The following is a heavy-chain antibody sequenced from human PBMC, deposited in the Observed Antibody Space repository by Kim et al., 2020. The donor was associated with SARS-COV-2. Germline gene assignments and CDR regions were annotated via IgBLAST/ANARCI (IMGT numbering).Heavy chain of an antibody. D-gene: IGHD2-2*01. V-gene: IGHV3-21*01. Sequence: GGSLRLSCAASGFTFSSYSMNWVRQAPGKGLEWVSSISSSSSYIYYADSVKGRFTISRDNAKNSLYLQMNSLRAEDTAVYYCARDGDCSSTSCSNYYYYYGMDVWGQGTTVTVSS. CDR1: GFTFSSYS. J-gene: IGHJ6*02. CDR3: ARDGDCSSTSCSNYYYYYGMDV. CDR2: ISSSSSYI.